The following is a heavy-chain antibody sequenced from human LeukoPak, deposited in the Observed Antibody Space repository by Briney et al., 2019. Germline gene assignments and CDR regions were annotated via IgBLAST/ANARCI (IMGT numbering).Heavy chain of an antibody. V-gene: IGHV4-61*02. CDR2: IYTSGST. J-gene: IGHJ4*02. CDR3: ARVGSSGWYWVDY. CDR1: GGSISSGSYY. D-gene: IGHD6-19*01. Sequence: SDPLSLTCTVSGGSISSGSYYWSWIRQPAGKGLEWIGRIYTSGSTNYNPSLKSRVTISVDTSKNQFSLKLSSVTAADTAVYYCARVGSSGWYWVDYWGQGTLVTVSS.